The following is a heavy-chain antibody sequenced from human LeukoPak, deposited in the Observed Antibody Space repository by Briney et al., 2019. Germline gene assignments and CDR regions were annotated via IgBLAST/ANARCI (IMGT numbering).Heavy chain of an antibody. CDR2: ISSSGSTI. Sequence: GGSLRLSCAASGFTFSSYEMNRVRQAPGKGLEWVSYISSSGSTIYYADSVKGRFTISRDNAKNSLYLQMNSLRAEDTAVYYCARAPEYYYDSSGYFDYWGQGTLVTVSS. CDR3: ARAPEYYYDSSGYFDY. D-gene: IGHD3-22*01. CDR1: GFTFSSYE. V-gene: IGHV3-48*03. J-gene: IGHJ4*02.